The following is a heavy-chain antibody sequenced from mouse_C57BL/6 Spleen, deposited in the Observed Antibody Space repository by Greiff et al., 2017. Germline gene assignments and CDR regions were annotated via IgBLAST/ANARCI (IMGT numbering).Heavy chain of an antibody. Sequence: VQLVESGPGLVQPSQSLSITCTVSGFSLTSYGVHWVRQSPGKGLEWLGVIWSGGSTDYNAAFISRLSISKDNSKSQVFFKMNSLQADDTAIYYCARTGNPFAYWGQGTLVTVSA. CDR2: IWSGGST. D-gene: IGHD2-1*01. CDR1: GFSLTSYG. CDR3: ARTGNPFAY. J-gene: IGHJ3*01. V-gene: IGHV2-2*01.